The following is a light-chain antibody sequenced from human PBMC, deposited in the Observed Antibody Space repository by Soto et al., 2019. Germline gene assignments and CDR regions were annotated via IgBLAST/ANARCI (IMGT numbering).Light chain of an antibody. CDR3: QQYGSSPPSLT. CDR1: QSVSSSY. CDR2: AAS. J-gene: IGKJ5*01. Sequence: EIVLTQSPGTLSLSPGERATLSCRASQSVSSSYLAWYQQKPGQAPRLLLYAASSRAAGIPDRFSGSGSGTDCTLTITGLEPEDFAVYYCQQYGSSPPSLTFGQGTRLDIK. V-gene: IGKV3-20*01.